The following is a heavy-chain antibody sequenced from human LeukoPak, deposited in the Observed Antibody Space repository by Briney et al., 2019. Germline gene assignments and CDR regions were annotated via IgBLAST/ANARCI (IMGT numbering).Heavy chain of an antibody. CDR3: AMLRYSGGWWDN. CDR1: GFTFSSYG. D-gene: IGHD6-19*01. J-gene: IGHJ4*02. CDR2: ISYDGSKK. Sequence: PGGSLRLSCAASGFTFSSYGMHWVRQAPGKGLDWVAMISYDGSKKNYADSVKGRFTISRDNSKNTLYLQMNSLKAEDTAVYYCAMLRYSGGWWDNRGQGTLVTVSS. V-gene: IGHV3-30*03.